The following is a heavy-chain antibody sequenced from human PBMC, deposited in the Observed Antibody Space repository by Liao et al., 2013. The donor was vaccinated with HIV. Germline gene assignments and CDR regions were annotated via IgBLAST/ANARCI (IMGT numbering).Heavy chain of an antibody. CDR2: IYTSGSS. J-gene: IGHJ3*01. D-gene: IGHD4-17*01. V-gene: IGHV4-61*02. CDR1: GGSIRSGSYY. CDR3: ARCGDYRGSANGFDV. Sequence: QVQLQESGPGLVKPSQTLSLTCSVSGGSIRSGSYYWSWIRQPAGKGLEWIGHIYTSGSSNYNPALKSRVTISADTSKNQVSLRVDSVTAPDTGIYYCARCGDYRGSANGFDVWGQGTMVTVSS.